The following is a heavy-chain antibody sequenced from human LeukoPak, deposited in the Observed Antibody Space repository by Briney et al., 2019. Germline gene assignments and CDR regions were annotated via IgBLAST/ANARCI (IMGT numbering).Heavy chain of an antibody. Sequence: GGSLRLSCAASGFTFSSYAMSWVRQAPGKGLEWVSAISGSGGSTYYADSVKGRFTISRDNSKNTLYLQMNSLRAEDAAVYYCAKTSGWYFDYFDYWGRGTLVTVSS. CDR2: ISGSGGST. D-gene: IGHD6-19*01. CDR3: AKTSGWYFDYFDY. J-gene: IGHJ4*02. V-gene: IGHV3-23*01. CDR1: GFTFSSYA.